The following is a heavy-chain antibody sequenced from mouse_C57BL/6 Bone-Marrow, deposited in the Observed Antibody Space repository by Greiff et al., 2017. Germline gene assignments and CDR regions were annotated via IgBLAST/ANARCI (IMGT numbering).Heavy chain of an antibody. D-gene: IGHD2-4*01. J-gene: IGHJ2*01. CDR3: ARHERYYDYEGYFDY. CDR1: GYIFTEYT. Sequence: QVQLQQSGAELVKPGASVKLSCKASGYIFTEYTIHWVKQRSGQGLEWIGWFYSGSGSIKYNERFKDKATLTADKSSNTVYMELSRLTSEDSAVYVCARHERYYDYEGYFDYWGQGTTLTVSS. CDR2: FYSGSGSI. V-gene: IGHV1-62-2*01.